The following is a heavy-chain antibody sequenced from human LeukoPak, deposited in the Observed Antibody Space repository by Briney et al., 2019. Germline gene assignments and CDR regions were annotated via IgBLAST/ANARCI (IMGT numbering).Heavy chain of an antibody. J-gene: IGHJ4*02. Sequence: VASVKVSCKASGGTFSSYAISWVRQAPGQGLEWMGGIIPIFGTANCAQKFQGRVTITTDESTSTAYMELSSLRAEDTAVYYCANGQLPMPFWPYWGQGTLVTVSS. CDR1: GGTFSSYA. CDR2: IIPIFGTA. CDR3: ANGQLPMPFWPY. V-gene: IGHV1-69*05. D-gene: IGHD6-6*01.